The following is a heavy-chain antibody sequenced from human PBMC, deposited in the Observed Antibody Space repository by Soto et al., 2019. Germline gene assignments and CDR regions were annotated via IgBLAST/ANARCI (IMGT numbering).Heavy chain of an antibody. J-gene: IGHJ6*02. CDR1: GGTFSSYA. Sequence: ASVKVSCKXSGGTFSSYAISWVRQAPGQGLEWMGGIIPIFGTANYAQKFQGRVTITADKSTSTAYMELSSLRSEDTAVYYCARGEERIVVVPASIDYYYGMDVWGQGTTVTVSS. V-gene: IGHV1-69*06. CDR3: ARGEERIVVVPASIDYYYGMDV. CDR2: IIPIFGTA. D-gene: IGHD2-2*01.